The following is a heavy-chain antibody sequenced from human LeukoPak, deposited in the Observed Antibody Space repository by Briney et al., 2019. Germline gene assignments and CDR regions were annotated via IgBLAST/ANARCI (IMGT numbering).Heavy chain of an antibody. CDR1: GGTFSSYA. D-gene: IGHD6-13*01. J-gene: IGHJ4*02. Sequence: ASVKVSCKASGGTFSSYAISWVRQAPGQGLEWMGGIIPIFGTANYAQKFQGRVTMTRDMSTSTVYMELSSLRSEDTAVYYCARGDSSSWYDQYYFDYWGQGTLVTVSS. V-gene: IGHV1-69*05. CDR2: IIPIFGTA. CDR3: ARGDSSSWYDQYYFDY.